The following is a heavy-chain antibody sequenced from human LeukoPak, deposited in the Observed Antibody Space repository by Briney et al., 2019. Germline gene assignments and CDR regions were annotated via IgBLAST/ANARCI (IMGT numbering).Heavy chain of an antibody. J-gene: IGHJ4*02. CDR1: GFTFSSYA. V-gene: IGHV3-23*01. D-gene: IGHD2-2*01. CDR3: AREYGPRYVDY. Sequence: GGSLRLSCAASGFTFSSYAMSWVRQAPGKGLEWVSAISGSGGSTSYADSVRGRFTISRDSSETTLYLQINRLTPEDSAVYSCAREYGPRYVDYWGQGTLVTVSS. CDR2: ISGSGGST.